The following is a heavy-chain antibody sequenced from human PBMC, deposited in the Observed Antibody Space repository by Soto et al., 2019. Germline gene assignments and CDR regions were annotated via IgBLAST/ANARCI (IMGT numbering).Heavy chain of an antibody. V-gene: IGHV3-48*02. J-gene: IGHJ4*02. CDR3: ARVQIAARPFDY. CDR1: GFTFSIDS. CDR2: ISSSSSTI. D-gene: IGHD6-6*01. Sequence: GGSLKLSCAASGFTFSIDSMKLVRQAPGKGLEWVSYISSSSSTIYYADSVKGRFTISRDNAKNSLYLQMNSLRDEDTAVYYCARVQIAARPFDYWGQGALVTVSS.